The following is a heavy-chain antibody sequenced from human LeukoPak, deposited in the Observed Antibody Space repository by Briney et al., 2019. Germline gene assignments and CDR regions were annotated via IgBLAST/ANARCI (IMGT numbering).Heavy chain of an antibody. J-gene: IGHJ4*02. V-gene: IGHV3-23*01. CDR3: GKETPFWWGGLRLYYFVW. D-gene: IGHD3-16*01. Sequence: PGGSLRLSCAASGFTFSSYAMSWVRQAPGKGLEWVSAISGSGGSTYYADSVKGRFTISRDNSKNTLYLQMNSLRAEDTAVYYCGKETPFWWGGLRLYYFVWGGQETLATFSS. CDR1: GFTFSSYA. CDR2: ISGSGGST.